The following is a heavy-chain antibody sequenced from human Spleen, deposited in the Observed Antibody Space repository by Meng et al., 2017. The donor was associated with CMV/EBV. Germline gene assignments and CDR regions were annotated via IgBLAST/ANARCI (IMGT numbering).Heavy chain of an antibody. CDR1: GYIFTSHD. CDR3: ARGLSHYDSVTGRYSDIFDI. CDR2: MKVNNGNT. D-gene: IGHD3-9*01. Sequence: ASVKVSCKASGYIFTSHDIDWVRQAPGQGLEWMGWMKVNNGNTGYAQKFRGRVTMTRNISVTTAYMELSSLTSEDTAVYYCARGLSHYDSVTGRYSDIFDIWGQGTVVTVSS. V-gene: IGHV1-8*01. J-gene: IGHJ3*02.